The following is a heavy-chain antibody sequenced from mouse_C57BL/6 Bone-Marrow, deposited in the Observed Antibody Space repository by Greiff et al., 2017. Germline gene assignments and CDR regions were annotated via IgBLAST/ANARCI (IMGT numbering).Heavy chain of an antibody. D-gene: IGHD2-5*01. V-gene: IGHV14-4*01. CDR3: TFYSNWGY. CDR1: GFNIKDDY. Sequence: VQLKQSGAELVRPGASVKLSCTASGFNIKDDYMHWVKQRPEQGLEWIGWIDPENGDTEYASKFQGKATITADTSSNTAYLQLSSLTSEYTAVYYCTFYSNWGYWGQGTTLTVSS. CDR2: IDPENGDT. J-gene: IGHJ2*01.